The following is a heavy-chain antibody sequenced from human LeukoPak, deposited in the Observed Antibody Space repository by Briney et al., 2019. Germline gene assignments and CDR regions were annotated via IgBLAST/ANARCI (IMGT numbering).Heavy chain of an antibody. CDR1: GGSISSYY. Sequence: PSETLSLTCTVSGGSISSYYWSWIRQPAGKGLEWIGRIYTSGSTNYNPSLKSRVTMSVDTSKNQFSLKLSSVTAADTAVYYCARDLWQQQPADDAFDIWGQGTMVTASS. CDR3: ARDLWQQQPADDAFDI. V-gene: IGHV4-4*07. D-gene: IGHD6-13*01. J-gene: IGHJ3*02. CDR2: IYTSGST.